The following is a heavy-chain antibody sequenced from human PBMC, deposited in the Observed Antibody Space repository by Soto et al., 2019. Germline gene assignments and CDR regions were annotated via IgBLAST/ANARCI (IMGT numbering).Heavy chain of an antibody. D-gene: IGHD1-26*01. CDR3: ARGGSYGNWFDP. Sequence: ASVEVSCKASGYTFTSYAMHWVRQAPGQRLEWMGWINAGNGNTKYSQKFQGRVTITRDTSASTAYMELSSLRSEDTAVYYCARGGSYGNWFDPWGQGTLVTVSS. CDR1: GYTFTSYA. J-gene: IGHJ5*02. V-gene: IGHV1-3*01. CDR2: INAGNGNT.